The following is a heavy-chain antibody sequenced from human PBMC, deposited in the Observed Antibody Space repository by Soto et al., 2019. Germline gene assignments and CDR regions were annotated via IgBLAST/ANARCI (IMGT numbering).Heavy chain of an antibody. J-gene: IGHJ6*02. CDR1: GGSISSYY. D-gene: IGHD6-19*01. Sequence: KTSETLSLTCTVSGGSISSYYWSWIRQPAGKGLEWIGRIYTSGSTNYNPSLKSRVTMSVDTSKNQFSLKLSSVTAADTAVYYCARGTVDGSGWLYYYYGMGVWGQGTTVTVSS. CDR2: IYTSGST. V-gene: IGHV4-4*07. CDR3: ARGTVDGSGWLYYYYGMGV.